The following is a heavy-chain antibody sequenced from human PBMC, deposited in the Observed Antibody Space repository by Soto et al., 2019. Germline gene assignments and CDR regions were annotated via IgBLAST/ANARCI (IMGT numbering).Heavy chain of an antibody. J-gene: IGHJ6*02. CDR3: ARNMDYYYGPGSGNGHGF. CDR1: GYTFTAYY. D-gene: IGHD3-10*01. V-gene: IGHV1-2*02. Sequence: QVQLVQSGAEVKEPGDSVRVSCEASGYTFTAYYIHWGRQAPGQGLELMGWINTKVGDTTYAQDFQGRVSMTRDMSISTVYMELSRLTSGDTAIYYCARNMDYYYGPGSGNGHGFWGQGTTVTVFS. CDR2: INTKVGDT.